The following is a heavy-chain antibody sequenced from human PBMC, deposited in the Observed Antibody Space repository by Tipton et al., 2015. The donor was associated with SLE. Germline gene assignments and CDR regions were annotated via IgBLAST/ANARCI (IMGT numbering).Heavy chain of an antibody. CDR2: IYYSGST. CDR1: GGSVSSGSYY. J-gene: IGHJ4*02. V-gene: IGHV4-61*01. D-gene: IGHD3-22*01. CDR3: ARESPYYYDSSGYR. Sequence: TLSLTCTVSGGSVSSGSYYWSWIRQPPGKGLEWIGYIYYSGSTYYNPSLKSRVTISVDTSKNQFSLKLSSVTAADTAVYYCARESPYYYDSSGYRWGQGTLVTVSS.